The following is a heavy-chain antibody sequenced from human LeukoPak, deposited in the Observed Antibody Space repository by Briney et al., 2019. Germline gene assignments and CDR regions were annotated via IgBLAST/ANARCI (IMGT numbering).Heavy chain of an antibody. J-gene: IGHJ6*02. CDR3: ARPHGSKSRYYYGMDV. V-gene: IGHV3-48*02. Sequence: GGSLRLSCAASGFTFSSYSMNWVRQAPGKGLEWVSHITASGTAMFYADSVKGRFTISRDNAKNSLYLQMNSLRDEDTAVYYCARPHGSKSRYYYGMDVWGQGTTVTVSS. CDR2: ITASGTAM. D-gene: IGHD4-23*01. CDR1: GFTFSSYS.